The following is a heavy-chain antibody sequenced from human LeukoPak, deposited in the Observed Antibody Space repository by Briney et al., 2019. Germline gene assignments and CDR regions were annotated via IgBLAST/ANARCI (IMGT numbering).Heavy chain of an antibody. CDR1: GYTLTELS. CDR3: ATDSRERVFDP. V-gene: IGHV1-24*01. D-gene: IGHD1-26*01. J-gene: IGHJ5*02. CDR2: FDPEDGET. Sequence: ASVNVSCKVSGYTLTELSMHWVRQAPGKGREWMGLFDPEDGETIYAQKFQGRVTMTEDTSTDTAYMELSSLRSEDTAVYYCATDSRERVFDPWGQGTLVTVSS.